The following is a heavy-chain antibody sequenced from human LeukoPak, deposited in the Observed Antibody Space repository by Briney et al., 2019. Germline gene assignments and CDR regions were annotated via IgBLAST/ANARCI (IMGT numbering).Heavy chain of an antibody. J-gene: IGHJ4*02. V-gene: IGHV4-4*07. CDR1: GGSIGRHL. D-gene: IGHD3-22*01. Sequence: KPSETLSLTCTVSGGSIGRHLWSWIRQPAGKGLEWIGRIYTSGSTDYNPSLKSRVSMSVDTSKNQFSLKLTSMTAADTAVYYCARLDGYYEYYFDHWGQGTQVTVSS. CDR2: IYTSGST. CDR3: ARLDGYYEYYFDH.